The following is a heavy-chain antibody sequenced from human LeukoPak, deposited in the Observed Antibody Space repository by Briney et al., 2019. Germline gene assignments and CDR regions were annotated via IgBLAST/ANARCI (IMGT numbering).Heavy chain of an antibody. CDR3: AREYAGYCSTIACPLAY. Sequence: GGSLRLSCAVSGFTVSSYYMTWVRQAPGKGPECVSVIYTGGGTDHADSVKGRFTSFRDISKNTVYLQMNRLRAEDTAVYYCAREYAGYCSTIACPLAYWGQGTRVTVSS. J-gene: IGHJ4*02. CDR1: GFTVSSYY. CDR2: IYTGGGT. V-gene: IGHV3-66*01. D-gene: IGHD2-2*01.